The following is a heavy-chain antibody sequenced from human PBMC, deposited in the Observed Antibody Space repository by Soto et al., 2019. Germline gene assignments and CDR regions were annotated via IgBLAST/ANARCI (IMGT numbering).Heavy chain of an antibody. CDR2: IYHSGST. D-gene: IGHD6-13*01. CDR1: GYSISSGYY. Sequence: SETLSLTCAVSGYSISSGYYWGWIRQPPGKGLEWIGSIYHSGSTYYNPSLKSRVTISVDKSNNQFSLKLSSVTAADTAVYYCARASTYSSNVRHFDYWGQGTLVTVSS. J-gene: IGHJ4*02. V-gene: IGHV4-38-2*01. CDR3: ARASTYSSNVRHFDY.